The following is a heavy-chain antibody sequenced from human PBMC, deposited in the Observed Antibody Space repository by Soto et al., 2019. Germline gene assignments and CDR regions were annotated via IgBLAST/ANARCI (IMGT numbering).Heavy chain of an antibody. D-gene: IGHD3-22*01. J-gene: IGHJ4*02. V-gene: IGHV1-2*02. Sequence: ASVKVSCKASGYTFTGYYMHWVRQAPGQGLEWMGWINPNSGGTNYAQKFQGRVTMTRDTSISTAYMELSRLRSDDTAVYYCARDPDYYYDSSGYWNWGQGTLVTVSS. CDR2: INPNSGGT. CDR1: GYTFTGYY. CDR3: ARDPDYYYDSSGYWN.